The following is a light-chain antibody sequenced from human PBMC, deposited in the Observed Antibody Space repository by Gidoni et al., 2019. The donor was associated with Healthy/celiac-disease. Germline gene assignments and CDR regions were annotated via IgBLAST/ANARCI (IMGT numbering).Light chain of an antibody. V-gene: IGKV4-1*01. CDR3: QQYYSTPHT. Sequence: IVITQSPASLAVSLGERATIHCKSSQSVLYSSNNKNYLAWYQQKPGQPPKLLIYWASTRESGVPDRFSGSGSGTDFTLTISSLQAEDVAVYYCQQYYSTPHTFGQGTKLEIK. CDR1: QSVLYSSNNKNY. CDR2: WAS. J-gene: IGKJ2*01.